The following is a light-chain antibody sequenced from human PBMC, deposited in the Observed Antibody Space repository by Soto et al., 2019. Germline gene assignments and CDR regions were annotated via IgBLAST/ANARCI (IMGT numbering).Light chain of an antibody. J-gene: IGLJ2*01. V-gene: IGLV2-14*01. CDR3: SSYTSSSTYVL. Sequence: QSVLTQPASVSGSRGQSITISCTGTSSDVGGYNYVSWYQQNPGKAPKLMIYDVSNRPSGVSNRFSGSKSGNTASLTISGLLAEDEVDYYCSSYTSSSTYVLFGGGTKLTVL. CDR1: SSDVGGYNY. CDR2: DVS.